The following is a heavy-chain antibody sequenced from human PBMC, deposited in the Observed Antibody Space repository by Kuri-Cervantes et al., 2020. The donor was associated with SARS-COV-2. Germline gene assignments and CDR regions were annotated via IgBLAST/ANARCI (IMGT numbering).Heavy chain of an antibody. V-gene: IGHV3-73*01. D-gene: IGHD6-19*01. CDR2: IRSKANSYAT. J-gene: IGHJ4*02. CDR3: TRQVNGIAVAGFDY. CDR1: GFTFSGSA. Sequence: GGSLRLSCAASGFTFSGSAMHWVRQASGKGLEWVGRIRSKANSYATAYAASVKGRFTISRDDSKNTAYLQMNSLKTEDTAVYYCTRQVNGIAVAGFDYWGQGTLVTVSS.